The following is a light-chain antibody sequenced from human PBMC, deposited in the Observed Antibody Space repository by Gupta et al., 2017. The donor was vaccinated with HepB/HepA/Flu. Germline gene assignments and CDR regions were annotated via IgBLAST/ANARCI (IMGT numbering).Light chain of an antibody. Sequence: SYELTQPPSVSVSPGQTARITCSGDALPKQYAYWYQQKPGQAPVLVIYKDRERPAGIPERFSGSSSGTTVTLTISGVQAEDEADYYCQSADSSGTYAFVFGTGTKVTVL. CDR2: KDR. CDR1: ALPKQY. V-gene: IGLV3-25*03. J-gene: IGLJ1*01. CDR3: QSADSSGTYAFV.